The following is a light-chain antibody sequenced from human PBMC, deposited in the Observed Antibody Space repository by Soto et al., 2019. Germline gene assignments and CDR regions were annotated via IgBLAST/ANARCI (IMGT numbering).Light chain of an antibody. J-gene: IGLJ2*01. CDR2: DVN. V-gene: IGLV2-14*01. Sequence: QSALTQPASVSGSPGQSIAISCTGTSNDIGAYRFVSWYQQHPGKAPKLIIYDVNSRPSGVSDRFSGSKSGNTASLAISGLQADDESDYYCSSYTRSTPLVFGGGTKLTVL. CDR3: SSYTRSTPLV. CDR1: SNDIGAYRF.